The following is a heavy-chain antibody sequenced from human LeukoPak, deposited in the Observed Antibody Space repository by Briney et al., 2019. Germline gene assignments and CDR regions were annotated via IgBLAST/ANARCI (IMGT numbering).Heavy chain of an antibody. CDR1: GYTFTSYY. Sequence: ASVKVSCKASGYTFTSYYMHWVRQAPGQGLEWMGIINPSGGSTSYAQKFQGRVTMTRDTSTSTVYMELSSLRSEDTAVYYCARDSVACISNSCYLPDYWGQGTLVTVSS. V-gene: IGHV1-46*01. J-gene: IGHJ4*02. D-gene: IGHD2-2*01. CDR3: ARDSVACISNSCYLPDY. CDR2: INPSGGST.